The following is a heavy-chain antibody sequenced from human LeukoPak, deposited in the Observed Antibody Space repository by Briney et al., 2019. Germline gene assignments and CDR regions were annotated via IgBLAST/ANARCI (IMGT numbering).Heavy chain of an antibody. Sequence: SETLSLTCTVSGGSIRSSYYYWGWIRQPPGKGLEWIGSIYYSGSTYYNPSLKSRVTISVDTSKNQFSLKLNSVTAADTAVYYRAKHYGPWGQGTLVTVSS. V-gene: IGHV4-39*01. CDR2: IYYSGST. D-gene: IGHD3-10*01. CDR1: GGSIRSSYYY. CDR3: AKHYGP. J-gene: IGHJ5*02.